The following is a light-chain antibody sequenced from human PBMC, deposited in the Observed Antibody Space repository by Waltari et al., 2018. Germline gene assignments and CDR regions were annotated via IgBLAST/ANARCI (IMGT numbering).Light chain of an antibody. CDR1: QSVLYSSNNKNY. CDR2: WAS. V-gene: IGKV4-1*01. J-gene: IGKJ3*01. Sequence: DIVMTQSPDYLAVSLGERATINCKSSQSVLYSSNNKNYLAWYQQKPGQPPKLLIYWASTRESGVPDRFSSSGSGTDFTLTISSLQAEDVAVYDCQQYYSTPFTFGPGTKVDIK. CDR3: QQYYSTPFT.